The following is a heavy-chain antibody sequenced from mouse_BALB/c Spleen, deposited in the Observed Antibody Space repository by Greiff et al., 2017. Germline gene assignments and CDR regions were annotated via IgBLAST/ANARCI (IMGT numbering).Heavy chain of an antibody. D-gene: IGHD5-1-1*01. CDR3: AREDTLYFDY. CDR1: GFTFSDYY. V-gene: IGHV5-4*02. Sequence: DVKLVESGGGLVKPGGSLKLSCAASGFTFSDYYMYWVRQTPEKRLEWVATISDGGSYTYYPDSVKGRFTISRDNAKNNLYLQMSSLRSEDTAMYYCAREDTLYFDYWGQGTTLTVSS. CDR2: ISDGGSYT. J-gene: IGHJ2*01.